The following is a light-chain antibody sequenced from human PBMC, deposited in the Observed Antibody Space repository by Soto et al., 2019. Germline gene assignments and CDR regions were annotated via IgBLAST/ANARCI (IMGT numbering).Light chain of an antibody. Sequence: EIVLTQSPGTLSLSPGERATLSCRASQSVSSSYLAWYQQKPGQAPRLLIYGASSRATGIPDRFSCSGCGRDFTLTISRLEPEDFAVYYCQQYGSSPPLTFAGGTKVEIK. J-gene: IGKJ4*01. V-gene: IGKV3-20*01. CDR3: QQYGSSPPLT. CDR1: QSVSSSY. CDR2: GAS.